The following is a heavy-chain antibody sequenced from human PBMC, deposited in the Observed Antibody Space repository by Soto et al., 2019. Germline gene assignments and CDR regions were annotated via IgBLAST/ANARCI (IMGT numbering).Heavy chain of an antibody. D-gene: IGHD2-2*01. Sequence: QVQLVESGGGVVQPGRSLRLSCAASGFTFSSYGMHWVRQAPGKGLEWVAVIWYDGSNKYYADSVKGRFTISRDNSKNTLYRQMNSLRGEETAVNYCARDCCSSTSCYAIIPWGTDVWGQGTTVTVSS. CDR3: ARDCCSSTSCYAIIPWGTDV. J-gene: IGHJ6*02. V-gene: IGHV3-33*01. CDR2: IWYDGSNK. CDR1: GFTFSSYG.